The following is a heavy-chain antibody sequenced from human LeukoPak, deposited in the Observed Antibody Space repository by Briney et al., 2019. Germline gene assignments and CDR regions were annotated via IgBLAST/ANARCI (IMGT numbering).Heavy chain of an antibody. CDR3: ARDALERGYFDY. Sequence: GGSLRLSCAASGFTFSSYAMRWVRQAPGKGLEWVAVISYDGSNKYYADSVKGRFTISRDNSKNTLYLQMNSLRAEDTAVYYCARDALERGYFDYWGQGTLVTVSS. CDR2: ISYDGSNK. J-gene: IGHJ4*02. CDR1: GFTFSSYA. D-gene: IGHD3-16*01. V-gene: IGHV3-30-3*01.